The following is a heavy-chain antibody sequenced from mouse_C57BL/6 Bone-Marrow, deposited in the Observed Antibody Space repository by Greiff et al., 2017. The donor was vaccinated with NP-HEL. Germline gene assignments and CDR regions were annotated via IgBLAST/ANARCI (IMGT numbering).Heavy chain of an antibody. V-gene: IGHV1-4*01. D-gene: IGHD3-2*02. CDR3: ATTAQATDYAMDY. J-gene: IGHJ4*01. Sequence: VKLVESGAELARPGASVKMSCKASGYTFTSYTMHWVKQRPGQGLEWIGYINPSSGYTKYNQKFKDKATLTADKSSSTAYMQLSSLTSEDSAVYYCATTAQATDYAMDYWGQGTSVTVSS. CDR2: INPSSGYT. CDR1: GYTFTSYT.